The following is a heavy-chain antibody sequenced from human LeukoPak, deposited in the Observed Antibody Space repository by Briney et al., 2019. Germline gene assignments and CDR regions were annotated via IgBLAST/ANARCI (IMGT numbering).Heavy chain of an antibody. D-gene: IGHD3/OR15-3a*01. CDR1: GFTFSSYG. Sequence: GGSLRLSCAASGFTFSSYGMHWVRQAPGKGLEWVAFIRYDGSNKYYADSVKGRFTISRDNSKRAIYLQMDSLRDEDTAVYYCATGYNFWTGYMDWGQGTLVTVSS. V-gene: IGHV3-30*02. J-gene: IGHJ4*02. CDR2: IRYDGSNK. CDR3: ATGYNFWTGYMD.